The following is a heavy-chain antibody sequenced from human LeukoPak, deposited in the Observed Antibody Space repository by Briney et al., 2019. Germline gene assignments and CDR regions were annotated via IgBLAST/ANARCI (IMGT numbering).Heavy chain of an antibody. CDR3: ARMNDYYFDY. CDR1: GFTFSSYG. V-gene: IGHV3-48*04. Sequence: PGGSLRLSCAASGFTFSSYGVNWVRQAPGRGLEWVSYISSSSSTIYYADSVKGRFTISRDNAKNSLYLQMNSLRAEDTAVYYCARMNDYYFDYWGQGTLVTVSS. J-gene: IGHJ4*02. CDR2: ISSSSSTI. D-gene: IGHD3-16*01.